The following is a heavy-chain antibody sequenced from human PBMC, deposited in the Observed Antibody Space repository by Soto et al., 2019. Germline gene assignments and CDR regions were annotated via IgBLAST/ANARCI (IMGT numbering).Heavy chain of an antibody. V-gene: IGHV3-23*01. CDR2: ISGSGGST. CDR3: AKVGYPIAVATKPHFDY. CDR1: GVTFSSYA. Sequence: GGPLRLSCTASGVTFSSYAMSWVRQAPGKGLEWVSAISGSGGSTYYADSVKGRFTISRDNSKNTLYLQMNSLRAEDTAVYYCAKVGYPIAVATKPHFDYWRQGTLVTVSS. D-gene: IGHD6-19*01. J-gene: IGHJ4*02.